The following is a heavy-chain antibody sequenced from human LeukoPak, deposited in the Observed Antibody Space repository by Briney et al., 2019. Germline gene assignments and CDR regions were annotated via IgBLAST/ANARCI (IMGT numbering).Heavy chain of an antibody. CDR1: GFTFSSYA. V-gene: IGHV3-30-3*01. CDR3: ARDLSQLPRGAFDY. Sequence: GGSLRLSCAASGFTFSSYAMHWVRQAPGKGLEWVAVISYDGSNKYYADSVKGRFSISRDNSKNTLYLQMNSLRAEDTDVYYCARDLSQLPRGAFDYWGQGTLVTVSS. D-gene: IGHD2-2*01. J-gene: IGHJ4*02. CDR2: ISYDGSNK.